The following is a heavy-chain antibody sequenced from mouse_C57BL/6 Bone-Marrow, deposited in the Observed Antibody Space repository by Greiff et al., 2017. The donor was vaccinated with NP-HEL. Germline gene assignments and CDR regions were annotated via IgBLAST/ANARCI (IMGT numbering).Heavy chain of an antibody. J-gene: IGHJ2*01. Sequence: VQLQQSGAELVRPGASVKLSCTASGFNIKDDYMHWVKQRPEQGLEWIGWIDPENGDTEYASKFQGKATITADTSSNTAYLQLSSLTSEDTAVYYCTTSGYYGYWGQGTTLTVS. V-gene: IGHV14-4*01. CDR2: IDPENGDT. CDR1: GFNIKDDY. D-gene: IGHD2-3*01. CDR3: TTSGYYGY.